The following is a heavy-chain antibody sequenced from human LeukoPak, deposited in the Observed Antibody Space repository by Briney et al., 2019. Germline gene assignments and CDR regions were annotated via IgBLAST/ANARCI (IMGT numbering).Heavy chain of an antibody. CDR2: ISSTTSYI. D-gene: IGHD6-19*01. Sequence: AGGSLRLSCAASGFTFRDHDMNWVRQAPGKGLEWVSSISSTTSYINYADSVKGRFSISRDNANNLLYLQMNSLRAEHTAIYYCAKTTTSGSIDWYGFDYWGQGILVTVSS. CDR3: AKTTTSGSIDWYGFDY. J-gene: IGHJ4*02. CDR1: GFTFRDHD. V-gene: IGHV3-21*06.